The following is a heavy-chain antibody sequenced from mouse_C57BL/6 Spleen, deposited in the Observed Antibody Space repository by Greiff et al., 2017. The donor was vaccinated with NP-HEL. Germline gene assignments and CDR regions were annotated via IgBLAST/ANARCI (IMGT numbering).Heavy chain of an antibody. J-gene: IGHJ1*03. CDR2: SRNKANDYTT. Sequence: EVQRVESGGGLVQSGRSLRLSCATSGFTFSDFYMEWVRQAPGKGLEWIAASRNKANDYTTEYSASVKGRFIVSRDTSQSILYLQMNALRAEDTAIYYCARDGYYGWYFDVWGTGTTVTVSS. CDR1: GFTFSDFY. CDR3: ARDGYYGWYFDV. V-gene: IGHV7-1*01. D-gene: IGHD1-1*01.